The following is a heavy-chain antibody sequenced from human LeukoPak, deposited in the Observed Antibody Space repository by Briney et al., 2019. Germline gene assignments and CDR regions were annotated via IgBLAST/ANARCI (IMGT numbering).Heavy chain of an antibody. CDR1: GYSFTSHW. J-gene: IGHJ3*02. CDR3: ARPPSVGSPYDGFDI. V-gene: IGHV5-51*01. D-gene: IGHD1-26*01. CDR2: IYPADSGT. Sequence: GESLKISCKGSGYSFTSHWIAWVRQVPGKGLEWMGIIYPADSGTRYSPSFQGQVTISADKSITTAYLQWSSLKASDTAMYYCARPPSVGSPYDGFDIWGQGTMVSVSS.